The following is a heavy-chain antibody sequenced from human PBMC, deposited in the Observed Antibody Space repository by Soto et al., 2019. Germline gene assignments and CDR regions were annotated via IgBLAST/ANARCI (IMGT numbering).Heavy chain of an antibody. CDR1: GGSISSYY. J-gene: IGHJ4*02. CDR2: IYYSGST. D-gene: IGHD5-12*01. V-gene: IGHV4-59*01. CDR3: ASHVKPPKMATIPGGYFDY. Sequence: SETLSLTCTVSGGSISSYYWSWIRQPPGKGLEWIGYIYYSGSTNYNPSLKSRVTISVDTPKNQFSLKLSSVTAADTAVYYCASHVKPPKMATIPGGYFDYWGQGTLVTVSS.